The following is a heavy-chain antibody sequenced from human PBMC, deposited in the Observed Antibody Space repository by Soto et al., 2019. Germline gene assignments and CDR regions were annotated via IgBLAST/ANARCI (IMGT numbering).Heavy chain of an antibody. V-gene: IGHV1-18*04. CDR3: ARVIIAIFGGVSSSGY. D-gene: IGHD3-3*01. CDR1: GYTFTSYG. CDR2: ISAYNGNT. J-gene: IGHJ4*02. Sequence: GASEKVSCKASGYTFTSYGISWVRQAPGQGLEWMGWISAYNGNTNYAQKLQGRVTMTTDTSTSTAYMELRSLRSHDTAVSYCARVIIAIFGGVSSSGYWGQGTLVTVSS.